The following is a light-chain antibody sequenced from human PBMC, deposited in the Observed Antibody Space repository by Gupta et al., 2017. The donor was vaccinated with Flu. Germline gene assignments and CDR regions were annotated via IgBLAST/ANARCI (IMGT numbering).Light chain of an antibody. V-gene: IGLV1-47*01. CDR1: SSNIGSNY. J-gene: IGLJ1*01. Sequence: QSVLTHPPSASGTPGQRVTISCSRSSSNIGSNYVYWYQQHPGTAPKLLINRNNPRPSGVPDRCSGSKSGSSASLAISGLRSEDEADYYCAAWDDSISGSYVFGTGTKVTVL. CDR3: AAWDDSISGSYV. CDR2: RNN.